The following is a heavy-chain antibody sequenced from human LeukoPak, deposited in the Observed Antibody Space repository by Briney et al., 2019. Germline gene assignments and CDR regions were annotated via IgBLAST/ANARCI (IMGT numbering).Heavy chain of an antibody. CDR1: GGSISSNSYY. J-gene: IGHJ4*02. CDR3: ARGDGASHLIDY. D-gene: IGHD4-17*01. Sequence: SETLSLTCTVSGGSISSNSYYWGWIRQPPGKGLEWIGSIFYSGSTYYNPSLKSRVTISVDTSKNQFSLKLSSVTAADTAVYYCARGDGASHLIDYWGQGTLVTVSS. V-gene: IGHV4-39*01. CDR2: IFYSGST.